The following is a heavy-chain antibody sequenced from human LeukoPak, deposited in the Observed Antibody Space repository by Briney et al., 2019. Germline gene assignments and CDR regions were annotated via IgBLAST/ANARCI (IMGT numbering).Heavy chain of an antibody. CDR2: ISAYNGNT. V-gene: IGHV1-18*01. D-gene: IGHD2-2*01. J-gene: IGHJ6*03. CDR1: GYTFTSYG. Sequence: ASVKVSCKASGYTFTSYGISWVRQAPGQGLEWMGWISAYNGNTNYAQKFQGRVTITTDESTSTAYMELSSLRSEDTAVYYCARAYCSSTSCYFWSYMDVWGKGTTVTVSS. CDR3: ARAYCSSTSCYFWSYMDV.